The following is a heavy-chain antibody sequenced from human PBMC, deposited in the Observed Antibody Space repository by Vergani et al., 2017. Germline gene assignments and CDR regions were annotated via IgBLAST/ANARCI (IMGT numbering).Heavy chain of an antibody. J-gene: IGHJ4*02. CDR1: GYTFTGYY. D-gene: IGHD3-22*01. V-gene: IGHV1-2*02. Sequence: QVQLVQSGAEVKKPGASVKVSCKASGYTFTGYYMHWVRQAPGQGLEWMGWINPNSGGTNYAQKFQGRVTMTRDTSISTAYMELSRLRSDDTAVYYSARGLSISYYYDSSGYPAFDYWGQGTLVTVSS. CDR2: INPNSGGT. CDR3: ARGLSISYYYDSSGYPAFDY.